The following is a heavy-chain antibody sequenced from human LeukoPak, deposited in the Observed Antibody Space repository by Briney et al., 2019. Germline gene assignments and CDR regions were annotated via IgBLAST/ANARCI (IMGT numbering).Heavy chain of an antibody. D-gene: IGHD5-24*01. V-gene: IGHV3-64D*06. CDR1: GFTFSGSA. Sequence: GGSLRLSCAASGFTFSGSAMHWVRQAPGKGLEYVSAISSNGGSTYYADSVKGRFTISRDNSKNTLYLQMSSLRAEDTAVYYCVSGRWLLHPFDYWGQGTLVTVSS. CDR3: VSGRWLLHPFDY. CDR2: ISSNGGST. J-gene: IGHJ4*02.